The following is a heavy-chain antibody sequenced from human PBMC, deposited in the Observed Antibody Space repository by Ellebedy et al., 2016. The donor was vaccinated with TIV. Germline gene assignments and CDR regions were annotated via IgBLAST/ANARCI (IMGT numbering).Heavy chain of an antibody. D-gene: IGHD2-2*01. CDR2: IYSGGVT. J-gene: IGHJ3*02. CDR1: GFSVNFNY. V-gene: IGHV3-53*01. Sequence: GESLKISCAASGFSVNFNYMSWVRQAPGKGLEWVSAIYSGGVTYYADSVKGRFTISRDNSKNTLYLQMNSLRVEDTAVYYCAKQKSTSAGSSDIWGQGAMVTVSS. CDR3: AKQKSTSAGSSDI.